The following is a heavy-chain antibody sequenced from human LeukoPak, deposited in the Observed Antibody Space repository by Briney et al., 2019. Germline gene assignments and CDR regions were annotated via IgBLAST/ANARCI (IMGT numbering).Heavy chain of an antibody. CDR3: AKDVLARYSSIWYYFDY. V-gene: IGHV3-23*01. Sequence: GGSLRLSCAASGFTFSSYAMSWVRQAPGKGLEWVSAISSSGGGTFYADSVKGRFTISRDNSRNTLYLRMNSLRAEDTAVYYCAKDVLARYSSIWYYFDYWGQGILVTVSS. CDR1: GFTFSSYA. CDR2: ISSSGGGT. J-gene: IGHJ4*02. D-gene: IGHD6-13*01.